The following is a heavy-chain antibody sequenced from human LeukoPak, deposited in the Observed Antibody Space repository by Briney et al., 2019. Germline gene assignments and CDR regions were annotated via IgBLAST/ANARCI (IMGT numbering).Heavy chain of an antibody. CDR1: GFTFSSYE. CDR3: TREVVVAAHWFDP. V-gene: IGHV3-49*04. D-gene: IGHD2-15*01. CDR2: IRSKAYGGTT. Sequence: PGGSLRLSCAASGFTFSSYEMNWVRQAPGKGLEWVGFIRSKAYGGTTEYVASVKGRFTISRDDSKSIAYLQLNSLKTEDTAIYYCTREVVVAAHWFDPWGQGTLVTVSS. J-gene: IGHJ5*02.